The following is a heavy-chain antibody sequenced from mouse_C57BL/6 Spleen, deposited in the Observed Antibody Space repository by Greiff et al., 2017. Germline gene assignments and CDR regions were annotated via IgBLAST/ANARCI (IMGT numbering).Heavy chain of an antibody. CDR2: IYPGSGNT. CDR3: ARHLYSNYLYFDY. CDR1: GYSFTSYY. J-gene: IGHJ2*01. V-gene: IGHV1-66*01. Sequence: VQLQQSGPELVKPGASVKISCKASGYSFTSYYIHWVKQRPGQGLEWIGWIYPGSGNTKYNEKFKGKATLTADTSSSTAYMQLSSLTSEDSAVYYGARHLYSNYLYFDYWGQGTTLTVSS. D-gene: IGHD2-5*01.